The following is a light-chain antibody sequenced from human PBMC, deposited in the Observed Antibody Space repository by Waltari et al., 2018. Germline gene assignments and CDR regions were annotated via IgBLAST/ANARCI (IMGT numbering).Light chain of an antibody. V-gene: IGKV3-15*01. CDR1: QSVSIN. CDR3: QQYNDWHLIT. CDR2: DAS. J-gene: IGKJ5*01. Sequence: EVVMTQSPATLSVFPGERATLSCRASQSVSINLAWYQQKPGQAPRLLIYDASTRATGIPARFSGSGSGTEFTLTISSLQSEDFAKYYCQQYNDWHLITFGQGTRLEIK.